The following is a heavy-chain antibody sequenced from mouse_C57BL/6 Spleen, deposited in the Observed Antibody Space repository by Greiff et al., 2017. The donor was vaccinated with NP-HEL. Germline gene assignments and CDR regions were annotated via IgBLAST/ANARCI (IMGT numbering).Heavy chain of an antibody. CDR3: ARSEDGYPSVAMDG. D-gene: IGHD2-3*01. V-gene: IGHV14-3*01. CDR1: GFNIKNTY. J-gene: IGHJ4*01. Sequence: DVKLQEPVAELVRPGASVKLSCTASGFNIKNTYMHRVKQRPEQGLEWIGRIDPANGNTKYAPKFQGKATLTVDTSSNTAYLQLSILTSEDTAIYCCARSEDGYPSVAMDGWGQGASVTVSS. CDR2: IDPANGNT.